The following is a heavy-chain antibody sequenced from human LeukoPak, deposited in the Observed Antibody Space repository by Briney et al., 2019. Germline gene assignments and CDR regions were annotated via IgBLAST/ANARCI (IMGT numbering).Heavy chain of an antibody. J-gene: IGHJ4*02. D-gene: IGHD2-15*01. CDR2: ISSSGSTI. V-gene: IGHV3-11*01. CDR3: AKATANSYCSGGSCYSGAIDPPPDY. CDR1: GFTFSDYY. Sequence: PGGSLRLSCAASGFTFSDYYLSWIRPAPGKGLEWVSYISSSGSTIYYADSVKGRFTISRDNAKNSLYLQMNSLRAEDTALYYCAKATANSYCSGGSCYSGAIDPPPDYWGQGTLVTVSS.